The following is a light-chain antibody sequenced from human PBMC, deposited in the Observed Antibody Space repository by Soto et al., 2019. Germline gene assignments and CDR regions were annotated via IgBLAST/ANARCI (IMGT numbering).Light chain of an antibody. Sequence: SYELTQPPSVSVAPRQTASISCGGYNLEFKSVHWYQQRPGQAPVPVVFDDRDRPSGIPDRFSGASSGNTATLTISRVEAGDESDFYCQVWDSDSDHVVFGGGTKVTVL. CDR1: NLEFKS. CDR3: QVWDSDSDHVV. J-gene: IGLJ2*01. V-gene: IGLV3-21*02. CDR2: DDR.